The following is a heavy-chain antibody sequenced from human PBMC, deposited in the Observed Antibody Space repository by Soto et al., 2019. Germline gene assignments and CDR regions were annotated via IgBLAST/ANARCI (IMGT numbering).Heavy chain of an antibody. Sequence: QPPGKGLEWIGYIYYSGSTYYNPSLKSKVTKSVDTSKNQFSLKLSSVTAADTAVYYCARARYYDSSGYYQTYIDYWVQGTLVTVSS. V-gene: IGHV4-31*01. CDR3: ARARYYDSSGYYQTYIDY. CDR2: IYYSGST. J-gene: IGHJ4*02. D-gene: IGHD3-22*01.